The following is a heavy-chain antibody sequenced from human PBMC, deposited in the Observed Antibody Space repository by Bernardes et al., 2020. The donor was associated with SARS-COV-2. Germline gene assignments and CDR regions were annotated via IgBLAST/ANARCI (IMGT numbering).Heavy chain of an antibody. CDR2: INKDGGEK. J-gene: IGHJ5*02. CDR1: GFTFMNYW. Sequence: GGSLRLSCAASGFTFMNYWRSWVRQAPGKGLEWVAKINKDGGEKYYVDSGKGRFTISRDNARNSLYLLVNSLRAEDTAVYYCARGAYMFGYDLWGQGTLVTVSS. CDR3: ARGAYMFGYDL. V-gene: IGHV3-7*01. D-gene: IGHD3-3*02.